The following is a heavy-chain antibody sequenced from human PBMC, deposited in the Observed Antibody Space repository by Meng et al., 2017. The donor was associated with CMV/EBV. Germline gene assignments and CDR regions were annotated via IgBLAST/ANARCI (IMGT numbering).Heavy chain of an antibody. J-gene: IGHJ4*02. V-gene: IGHV1-2*02. D-gene: IGHD7-27*01. CDR2: INPNSGGT. CDR3: ASELTGDPITLDY. Sequence: ASVKVSCKASGYTFTGYYMHWVRQAPGQGLEWMGWINPNSGGTNYAQKFQGRVTMTRDTSISTAYMELSRLRSDDTAVYYCASELTGDPITLDYWGQGTLVTVSS. CDR1: GYTFTGYY.